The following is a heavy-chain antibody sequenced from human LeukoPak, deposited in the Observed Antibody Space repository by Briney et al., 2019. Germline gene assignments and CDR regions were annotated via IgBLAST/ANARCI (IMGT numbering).Heavy chain of an antibody. CDR2: SSSSSCSL. CDR1: GFTFSSYA. Sequence: GGSLRLACAASGFTFSSYAMSWVRQAPGKGLEWVSSSSSSSCSLYYEGTVNGRFTISRDKAKNSLYLQMNSLRAEDTAVYYCARDAYGSGSYGSYWGQGTLVTVSS. J-gene: IGHJ4*02. D-gene: IGHD3-10*01. V-gene: IGHV3-21*01. CDR3: ARDAYGSGSYGSY.